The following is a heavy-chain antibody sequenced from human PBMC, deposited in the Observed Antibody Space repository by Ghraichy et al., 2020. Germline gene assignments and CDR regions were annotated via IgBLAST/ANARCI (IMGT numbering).Heavy chain of an antibody. V-gene: IGHV4-34*01. CDR2: INHSGST. D-gene: IGHD5-12*01. CDR1: GGSFSGYY. J-gene: IGHJ4*02. CDR3: ATALGYSGYAFDY. Sequence: SETLSLTCAVYGGSFSGYYWSWIRQPPGKGLEWIGEINHSGSTNYNPSLKSRVTISVDTSKNQFSLKLSSVTAADTAVYYCATALGYSGYAFDYWGQGTLVTVSS.